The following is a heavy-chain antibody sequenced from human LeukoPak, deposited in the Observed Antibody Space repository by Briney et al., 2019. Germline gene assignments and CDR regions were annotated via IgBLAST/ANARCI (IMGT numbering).Heavy chain of an antibody. Sequence: GGSLRLSCAASGFTFSSYAMHWVRQAPGKGLEWVAVISYDGSNKYYADSVKGRFTISRDNSKNTLYLQMNSLRAEDTAVYYCAREGGGYPDDAFDIWGQGTMVTVSS. J-gene: IGHJ3*02. D-gene: IGHD3-16*01. CDR1: GFTFSSYA. CDR2: ISYDGSNK. CDR3: AREGGGYPDDAFDI. V-gene: IGHV3-30*04.